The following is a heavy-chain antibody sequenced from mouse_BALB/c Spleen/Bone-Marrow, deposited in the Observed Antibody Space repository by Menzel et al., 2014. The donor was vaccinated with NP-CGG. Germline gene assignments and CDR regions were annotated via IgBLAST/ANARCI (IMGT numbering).Heavy chain of an antibody. Sequence: EVQGVESGPGLVKPSQSLSLTCTVTGYSITSDYAWNWIRQFPGNRLEWMGHISYSGSTSYNPSLKSRISITRDTSKNQFFLQLNSVTTEDTATYYCARYDYDVGYFDYWGQGTTLTVSS. D-gene: IGHD2-4*01. V-gene: IGHV3-2*02. CDR3: ARYDYDVGYFDY. J-gene: IGHJ2*01. CDR1: GYSITSDYA. CDR2: ISYSGST.